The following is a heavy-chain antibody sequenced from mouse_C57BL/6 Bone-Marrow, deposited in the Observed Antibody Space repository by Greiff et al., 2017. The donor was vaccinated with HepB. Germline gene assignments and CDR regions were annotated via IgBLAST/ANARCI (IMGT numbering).Heavy chain of an antibody. CDR2: IDPENGDT. CDR1: GFNIKDDY. V-gene: IGHV14-4*01. Sequence: VQLQQSGAELVRPGASVKLSCTASGFNIKDDYMHWVKQRPEQGLEWIGWIDPENGDTEYASKFQGKATITAHTSSNTAYLQLSSLTSEDTAVYYCTSNWDGFAYWGQGTLVTVSA. D-gene: IGHD4-1*01. J-gene: IGHJ3*01. CDR3: TSNWDGFAY.